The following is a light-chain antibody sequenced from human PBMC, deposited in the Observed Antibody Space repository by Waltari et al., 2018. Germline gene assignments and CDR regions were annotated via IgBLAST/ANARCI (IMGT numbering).Light chain of an antibody. CDR1: SSHIGSNY. CDR3: AAWDGSLSGYV. V-gene: IGLV1-47*01. J-gene: IGLJ1*01. CDR2: RNN. Sequence: QSVLTQPPSASGTPGQRVTISCSGSSSHIGSNYVYWYQQLPGTAPKLLIYRNNQRPSGVPDRFSGSKSGTSASLAISGLRSEDEADYYCAAWDGSLSGYVFGTGTKVTVL.